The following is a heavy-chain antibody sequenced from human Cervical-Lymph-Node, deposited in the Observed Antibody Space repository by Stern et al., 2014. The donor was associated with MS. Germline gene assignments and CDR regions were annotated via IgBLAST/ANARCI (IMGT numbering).Heavy chain of an antibody. D-gene: IGHD7-27*01. CDR3: AKAWGH. CDR1: GFNFGSYG. CDR2: ISKDGSKK. J-gene: IGHJ4*02. Sequence: VQLVESGGGVVQPGRSLRLSCEASGFNFGSYGMHWVRQAPGKEPEWVAVISKDGSKKEYAGSVKGRFNVSRDNSKNTLFLQMNSLRREDTAVYYCAKAWGHWGQGTLVIVSS. V-gene: IGHV3-30*18.